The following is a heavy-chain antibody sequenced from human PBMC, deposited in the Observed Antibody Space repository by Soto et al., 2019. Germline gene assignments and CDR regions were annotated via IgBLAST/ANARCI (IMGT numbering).Heavy chain of an antibody. CDR1: GGTFSSYA. Sequence: QVPLVQSGAEVKKPGSSVKVSCKASGGTFSSYAISWVRQAPGQGLEWMGGIIPIFGTANYAQKFQGRVTITADESTSTAYMELSRLRSEDTAGYYCARDSLEYGSGSYYNGRDYYYYGMDVWGQGTTVTVSS. D-gene: IGHD3-10*01. CDR3: ARDSLEYGSGSYYNGRDYYYYGMDV. J-gene: IGHJ6*02. CDR2: IIPIFGTA. V-gene: IGHV1-69*01.